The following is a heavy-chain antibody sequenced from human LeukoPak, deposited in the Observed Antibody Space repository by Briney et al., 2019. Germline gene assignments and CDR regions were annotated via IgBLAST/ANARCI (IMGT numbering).Heavy chain of an antibody. D-gene: IGHD1-26*01. V-gene: IGHV4-38-2*02. CDR1: RYSISNGYY. CDR3: VKDNGRWFDP. J-gene: IGHJ5*02. Sequence: SETLSLTCTVSRYSISNGYYWGWIRQPPGKGLEWIGSIFHSGATFYNPSLKSRVTISIDPSKNQFSLKLSSVTAADTAIYYCVKDNGRWFDPWGQGTLVIVSS. CDR2: IFHSGAT.